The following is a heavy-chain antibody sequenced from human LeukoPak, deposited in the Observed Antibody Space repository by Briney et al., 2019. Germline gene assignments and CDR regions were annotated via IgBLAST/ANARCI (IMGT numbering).Heavy chain of an antibody. CDR3: AKDSVVIPAGWFDP. D-gene: IGHD2-2*01. J-gene: IGHJ5*02. CDR2: ISGSGDST. CDR1: GFTFSSYA. Sequence: GGSLRLSCAASGFTFSSYAMSWVRQAPGKGLEWVSSISGSGDSTYYADSVKGRYTISRDNTKNTLYLQMNSLKAEDTALYYCAKDSVVIPAGWFDPWGQGTLVTVSS. V-gene: IGHV3-23*01.